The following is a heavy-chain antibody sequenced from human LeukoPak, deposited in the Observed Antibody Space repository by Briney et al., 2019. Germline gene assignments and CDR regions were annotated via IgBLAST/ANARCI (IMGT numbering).Heavy chain of an antibody. CDR1: GYTFTSYG. CDR3: ARDRGGYSYGPIDY. CDR2: ISAYNGNT. D-gene: IGHD5-18*01. Sequence: GASVKVSCKASGYTFTSYGISWVRQAPGQGLEWMGWISAYNGNTNYAQKLQGRVTMTTDASTSTAYMELRSLRSDDTAVYYCARDRGGYSYGPIDYWGQGTLVTVSS. J-gene: IGHJ4*02. V-gene: IGHV1-18*01.